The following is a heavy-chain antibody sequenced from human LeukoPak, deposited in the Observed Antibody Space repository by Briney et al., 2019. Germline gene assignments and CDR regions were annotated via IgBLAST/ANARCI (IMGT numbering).Heavy chain of an antibody. CDR3: ASSTQTETGIVGAMEQPFDY. CDR2: ISYDGSNK. Sequence: PGRSLRLSCAASGFTFSSYAMHWVRQAPGKGLEWVAVISYDGSNKYYADSVKGRFTISRDNSKNTLYLQMNSLRAEDTAEYYCASSTQTETGIVGAMEQPFDYWGQGTLVTVSS. CDR1: GFTFSSYA. J-gene: IGHJ4*02. D-gene: IGHD1-26*01. V-gene: IGHV3-30-3*01.